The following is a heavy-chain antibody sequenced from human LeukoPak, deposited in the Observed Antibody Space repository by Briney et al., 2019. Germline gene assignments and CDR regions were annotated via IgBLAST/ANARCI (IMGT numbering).Heavy chain of an antibody. V-gene: IGHV3-11*04. D-gene: IGHD2-2*01. Sequence: KPGGSLGLSCAASGFTFSDYYMNWIRQAPGKGLEWVSYISSSGSTISYADSVKGRFTVSRDNAKNSLYLQMNSLRAEDTAVYYCARSILPAANAIDYWGQGTLVTVSS. CDR2: ISSSGSTI. CDR1: GFTFSDYY. CDR3: ARSILPAANAIDY. J-gene: IGHJ4*02.